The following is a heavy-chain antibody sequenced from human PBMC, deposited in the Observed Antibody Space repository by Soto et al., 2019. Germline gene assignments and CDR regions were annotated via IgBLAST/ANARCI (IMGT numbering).Heavy chain of an antibody. D-gene: IGHD5-12*01. CDR3: AKDPAVRDGYNYWFDY. J-gene: IGHJ4*02. Sequence: GGSLRLSCAASGFTFSSYGMHWVRQAPGKGLEWVAVISYDGSNKYYADSVKGRFTISRDNSKNTLYLQMNSLRAEDTAVYYCAKDPAVRDGYNYWFDYWGQGTLVTVSP. CDR1: GFTFSSYG. V-gene: IGHV3-30*18. CDR2: ISYDGSNK.